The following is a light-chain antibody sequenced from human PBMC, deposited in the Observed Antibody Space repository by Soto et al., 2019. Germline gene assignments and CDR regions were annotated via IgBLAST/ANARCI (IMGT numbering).Light chain of an antibody. CDR2: GTS. CDR3: QRYGSSPLIT. J-gene: IGKJ5*01. Sequence: EVVLTRSPGTLSLSPGERATLSCRASQCVSSSSLAWYHSRPGQAPRLXIYGTSSRANGIPDRFSGSGSGTDLTLTLSRLEPEDFAVYFCQRYGSSPLITFGQGTRLEIK. CDR1: QCVSSSS. V-gene: IGKV3-20*01.